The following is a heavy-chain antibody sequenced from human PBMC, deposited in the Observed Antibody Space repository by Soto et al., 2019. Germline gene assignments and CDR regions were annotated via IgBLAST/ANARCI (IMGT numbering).Heavy chain of an antibody. CDR1: GYTFTSYD. J-gene: IGHJ3*02. D-gene: IGHD3-10*01. V-gene: IGHV1-8*01. CDR3: ARGWGYYGSGSYYAHSDDAFDI. CDR2: MNPNSGNT. Sequence: ASVKVSCKSSGYTFTSYDINWVRQATGQGLEWMGWMNPNSGNTGYAQKFQCRVTMTRNTSISTAYMELSSLRSEDTAVYYCARGWGYYGSGSYYAHSDDAFDIWGQGTMVTVSS.